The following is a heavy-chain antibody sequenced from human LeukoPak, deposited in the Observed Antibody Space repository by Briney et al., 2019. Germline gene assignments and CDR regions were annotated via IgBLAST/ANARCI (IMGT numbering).Heavy chain of an antibody. CDR1: GYTFTTNG. J-gene: IGHJ4*02. V-gene: IGHV1-18*01. Sequence: ASVKVSCKASGYTFTTNGISWVRQAPGQGLEWMGWISTYNGNTHYAQKFQGRVTLTTDTSTSTAYMELRSLRSDDTAVYYCARDLGIAVAGTEIDYWGQGTLVTVSS. CDR2: ISTYNGNT. D-gene: IGHD6-19*01. CDR3: ARDLGIAVAGTEIDY.